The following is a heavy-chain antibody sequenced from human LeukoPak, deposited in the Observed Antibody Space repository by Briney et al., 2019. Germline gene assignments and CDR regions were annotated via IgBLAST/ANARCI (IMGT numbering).Heavy chain of an antibody. D-gene: IGHD5-18*01. CDR3: ARDLYSYGYPEDRYFDY. CDR2: VNSDGSST. J-gene: IGHJ4*02. V-gene: IGHV3-74*01. Sequence: GGSLRLSCAASGFTFSNYWIHWVRQAPGKGLVWVSRVNSDGSSTSYVDSVKGRFTISRDNAKNTLYLQMNSLRAEDTAVYYCARDLYSYGYPEDRYFDYWGQGTLVTVSS. CDR1: GFTFSNYW.